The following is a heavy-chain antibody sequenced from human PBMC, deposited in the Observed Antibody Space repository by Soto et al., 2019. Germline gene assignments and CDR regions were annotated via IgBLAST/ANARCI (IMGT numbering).Heavy chain of an antibody. CDR2: STYDGSHE. Sequence: GGSLRLSCAASGFTFSIYGMHWVRQAPGNGLEWVALSTYDGSHEYYADPLKGRFTISRDDSKNTLYLQMNSLRAEDTAVYYCAKDKSSGYSVGARGMHVWGQGTTVTVSS. J-gene: IGHJ6*02. CDR3: AKDKSSGYSVGARGMHV. CDR1: GFTFSIYG. D-gene: IGHD5-18*01. V-gene: IGHV3-30*18.